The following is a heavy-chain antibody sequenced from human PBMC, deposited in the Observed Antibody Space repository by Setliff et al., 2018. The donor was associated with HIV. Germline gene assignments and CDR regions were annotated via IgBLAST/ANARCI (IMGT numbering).Heavy chain of an antibody. J-gene: IGHJ6*03. Sequence: GGSLRLSCAASGFTFRNHAMHWVRQAPGKGLEWVAVISYDGSNKFYADSVKGRFTISRDNSKNTLYLQMNSLRAEDTAVYYCARDGGYGDYVSVGYYYFMDVWGKGTTVTVSS. D-gene: IGHD4-17*01. CDR1: GFTFRNHA. CDR2: ISYDGSNK. CDR3: ARDGGYGDYVSVGYYYFMDV. V-gene: IGHV3-30*04.